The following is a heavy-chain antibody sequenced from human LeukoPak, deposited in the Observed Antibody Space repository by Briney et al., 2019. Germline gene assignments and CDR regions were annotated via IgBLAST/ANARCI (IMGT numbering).Heavy chain of an antibody. CDR3: ARGAGWLYD. J-gene: IGHJ4*02. CDR1: GGTFSSYA. CDR2: IIPMIATA. V-gene: IGHV1-69*06. Sequence: SVKVSCKASGGTFSSYAISWMRQAPGEGLEWLGGIIPMIATASYSQKFQGRVSINADKSTNTVYMELSSLKLEDTAVYYCARGAGWLYDWGQGTLVIVSS. D-gene: IGHD3-22*01.